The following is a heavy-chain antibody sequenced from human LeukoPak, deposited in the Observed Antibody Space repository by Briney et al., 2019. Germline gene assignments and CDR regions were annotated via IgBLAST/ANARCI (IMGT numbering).Heavy chain of an antibody. Sequence: ASVTVSCKASGYTFTSYGISWVRQAPGQGLEWMGWISAYNGNTNYAQKLQGRVTMTTDTSTSTAYMELRSLRSDDTAVYYCARDQLTGTTAHYYYGMDVWGQGTTVTVSS. CDR3: ARDQLTGTTAHYYYGMDV. V-gene: IGHV1-18*01. CDR1: GYTFTSYG. D-gene: IGHD1-20*01. CDR2: ISAYNGNT. J-gene: IGHJ6*02.